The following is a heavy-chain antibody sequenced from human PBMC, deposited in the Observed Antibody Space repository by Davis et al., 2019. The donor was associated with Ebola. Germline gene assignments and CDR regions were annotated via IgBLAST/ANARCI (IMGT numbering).Heavy chain of an antibody. V-gene: IGHV5-51*01. J-gene: IGHJ4*02. CDR1: GYTFTSYW. Sequence: GESLKISCTGSGYTFTSYWIGWVRQMPGKGLEWMGIIYPGDSDTKYSPSFQGQVTISADKSSNTAYLQWSSLKASDTAMYYCATVERGALLGYGGQGTLVTVSS. CDR3: ATVERGALLGY. D-gene: IGHD1-1*01. CDR2: IYPGDSDT.